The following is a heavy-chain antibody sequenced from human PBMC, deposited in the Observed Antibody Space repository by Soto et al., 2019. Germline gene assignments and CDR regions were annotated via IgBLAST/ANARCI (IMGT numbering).Heavy chain of an antibody. J-gene: IGHJ4*02. CDR1: GFPFSSFG. Sequence: QVQLVESGGGVVQPGGSLRLSCEASGFPFSSFGIHWVRQAPGKGLEWLAIIWNDGSNEYYADSVKGRFTISRDNSKNTVYLQVSNLRAEDTAVYFCARDQTDSGGYSDSWGQATLVTVSS. CDR2: IWNDGSNE. CDR3: ARDQTDSGGYSDS. D-gene: IGHD2-15*01. V-gene: IGHV3-33*01.